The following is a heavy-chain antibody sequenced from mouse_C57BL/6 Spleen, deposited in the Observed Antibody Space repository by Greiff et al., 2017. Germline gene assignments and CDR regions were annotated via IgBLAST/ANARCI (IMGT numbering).Heavy chain of an antibody. V-gene: IGHV1-76*01. D-gene: IGHD6-1*01. CDR1: GYTFTDYY. CDR3: ATLAWFAY. J-gene: IGHJ3*01. Sequence: VQLQQSGAELVRPGASVKLSCKASGYTFTDYYINWVKQRPGQGLEWIARIYPGSGNTNYNEKFKGKATLTAEKSSSTAYMQLSSLTSEDSAVYFCATLAWFAYWGQGTLVTVSA. CDR2: IYPGSGNT.